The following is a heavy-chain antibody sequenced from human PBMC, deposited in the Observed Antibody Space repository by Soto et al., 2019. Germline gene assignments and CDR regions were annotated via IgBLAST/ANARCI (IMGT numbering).Heavy chain of an antibody. J-gene: IGHJ3*02. CDR1: GASISSSNW. CDR2: ILHSGST. Sequence: QVQLQESGPGLVKPSGTLSLTCAVSGASISSSNWWNWVRQAPGKGLEWIGEILHSGSTNYNPSLKRRVTISVDKSKNQFSLRRSSVTAADTAVYYCARVLQGCSGTSCYLDIWGQGTMVTASA. V-gene: IGHV4-4*02. CDR3: ARVLQGCSGTSCYLDI. D-gene: IGHD2-2*01.